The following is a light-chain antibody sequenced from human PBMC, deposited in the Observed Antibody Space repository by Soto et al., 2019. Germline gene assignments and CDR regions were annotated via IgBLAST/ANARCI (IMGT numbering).Light chain of an antibody. CDR1: QSVSSN. J-gene: IGKJ1*01. CDR3: QQYNNWPWT. V-gene: IGKV3-15*01. Sequence: EIVMTQSPATLSVSPGERATLSCRASQSVSSNLAWYQQKPGHAPRLLVYGASSRAIGITARFSGSGSGTEFDLTISSLQSEDFAVYDCQQYNNWPWTFGQGTKVEIK. CDR2: GAS.